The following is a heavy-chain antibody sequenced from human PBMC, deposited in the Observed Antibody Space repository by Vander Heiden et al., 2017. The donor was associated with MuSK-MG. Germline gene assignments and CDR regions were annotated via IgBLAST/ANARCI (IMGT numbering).Heavy chain of an antibody. CDR2: VHSSGST. Sequence: QVQLQESGPGLVKPSETLSLTCSVSGGSITDYYWSWIRQPPGKGLEWIGYVHSSGSTDYNRSLKGRVTVSADTSSNQVSLRLSSVTAADTAVYYGTRHISATFIMGFCDYWGQGVRGTVSA. CDR1: GGSITDYY. CDR3: TRHISATFIMGFCDY. D-gene: IGHD3-16*01. J-gene: IGHJ4*02. V-gene: IGHV4-59*08.